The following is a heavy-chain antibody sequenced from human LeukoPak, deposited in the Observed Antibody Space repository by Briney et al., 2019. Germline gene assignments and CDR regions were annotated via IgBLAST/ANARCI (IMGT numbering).Heavy chain of an antibody. D-gene: IGHD4-17*01. CDR3: ARGGPDYGDGYYGMDV. CDR2: INHSGST. J-gene: IGHJ6*02. Sequence: SETLSLTCAVYGGSFSGYYWSWIRQPPGKGLEWIGEINHSGSTNYNPSLKSRVTISVDTSKNQFSLKLSSVTAADMAVYYCARGGPDYGDGYYGMDVWGQGTTVTVSS. V-gene: IGHV4-34*01. CDR1: GGSFSGYY.